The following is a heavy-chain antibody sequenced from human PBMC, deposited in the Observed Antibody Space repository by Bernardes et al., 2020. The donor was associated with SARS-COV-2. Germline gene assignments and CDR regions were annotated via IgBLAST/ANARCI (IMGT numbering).Heavy chain of an antibody. Sequence: GGSLSLSCAASGFTFSSYWMSWVRQAPGKGLEWVANIQQVGSGKFFLDSVKGRFTISRDNAKNSVYLQMNSLRADDTAVYYCARDREWRSASDHWGQGTLVTVFS. J-gene: IGHJ4*02. CDR1: GFTFSSYW. V-gene: IGHV3-7*05. D-gene: IGHD3-3*01. CDR2: IQQVGSGK. CDR3: ARDREWRSASDH.